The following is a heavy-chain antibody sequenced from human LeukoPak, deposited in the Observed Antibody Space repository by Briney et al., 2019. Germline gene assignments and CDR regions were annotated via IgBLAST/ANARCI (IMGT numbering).Heavy chain of an antibody. CDR1: GGSVSSSSHY. D-gene: IGHD3-3*02. Sequence: SETLSLTCTVSGGSVSSSSHYWGWVRQPPGKGLEWIGTIFYTGNTDYNPSLKSRVTISVDTSKNQFSLKLSSVTAADTAVYYCASEPFGSGGWFDPWGQGTLVTVSS. J-gene: IGHJ5*02. V-gene: IGHV4-39*01. CDR2: IFYTGNT. CDR3: ASEPFGSGGWFDP.